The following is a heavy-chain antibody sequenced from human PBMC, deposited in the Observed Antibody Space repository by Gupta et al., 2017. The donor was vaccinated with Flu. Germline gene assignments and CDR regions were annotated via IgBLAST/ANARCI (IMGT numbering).Heavy chain of an antibody. V-gene: IGHV1-69*05. J-gene: IGHJ4*02. CDR1: SDA. CDR2: IMPIFVRT. Sequence: SDAIRWVRQAPGQGFEWLGGIMPIFVRTTYAQKFQGRVTISTDASTSTVFMELSSLRSEDTAIYYCARSSCGGACSSPFDYWGQGTLVSVSS. CDR3: ARSSCGGACSSPFDY. D-gene: IGHD2-8*02.